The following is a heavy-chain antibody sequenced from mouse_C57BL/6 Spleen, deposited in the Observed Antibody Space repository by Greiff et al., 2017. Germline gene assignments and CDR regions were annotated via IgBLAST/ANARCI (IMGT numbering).Heavy chain of an antibody. J-gene: IGHJ4*01. CDR1: GYAFTNYL. CDR3: ARGGDYIYYAMDY. V-gene: IGHV1-54*01. CDR2: INPGSGGT. D-gene: IGHD2-4*01. Sequence: VQLQQSGAELVRPGTSVKVSCKASGYAFTNYLIEWVKQRPGQGLEWIGVINPGSGGTNYNEKFKGKATLTADKSSSTAYMQLSSLTSEDSAVYFCARGGDYIYYAMDYWGQGTSVTVSS.